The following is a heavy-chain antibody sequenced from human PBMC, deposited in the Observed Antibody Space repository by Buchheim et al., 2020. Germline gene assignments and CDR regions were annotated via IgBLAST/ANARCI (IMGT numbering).Heavy chain of an antibody. J-gene: IGHJ4*02. Sequence: EVQLVESGGGLVQPGGSLRVSCVVSGFTFSNYWMSWVRQAPGKGLEWVASINQDGTIKYYVDSLRGRFTTSRDNAKNSVYLQTNSLRVEDTAVYFCARIGYSSSSVDYWGQGTL. CDR2: INQDGTIK. CDR3: ARIGYSSSSVDY. CDR1: GFTFSNYW. V-gene: IGHV3-7*01. D-gene: IGHD5-18*01.